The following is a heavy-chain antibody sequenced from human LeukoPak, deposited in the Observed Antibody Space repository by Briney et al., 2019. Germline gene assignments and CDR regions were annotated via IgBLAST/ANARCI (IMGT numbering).Heavy chain of an antibody. V-gene: IGHV4-39*07. CDR1: GGSISSSSYY. D-gene: IGHD5-12*01. CDR3: ARTELLAGYEYFDY. CDR2: IYYSGST. J-gene: IGHJ4*02. Sequence: SETLSLTCTVSGGSISSSSYYWGWIRQPPGKGLEWIGSIYYSGSTYYNPSLKSRVTISVDTSKNQFSLKLSSVTAADTAVYYCARTELLAGYEYFDYWGQGTLVTVSS.